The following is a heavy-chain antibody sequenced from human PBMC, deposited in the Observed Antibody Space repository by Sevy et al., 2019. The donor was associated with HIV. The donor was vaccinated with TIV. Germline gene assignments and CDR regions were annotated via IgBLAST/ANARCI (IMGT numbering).Heavy chain of an antibody. CDR3: ITDPAYRGYDEEVINYYFYGMDV. D-gene: IGHD5-12*01. CDR2: IKSEFDGGAI. V-gene: IGHV3-15*01. CDR1: GFTFSSAW. Sequence: GGSLRLSCTASGFTFSSAWMSWVRQAPGKGLEWVGRIKSEFDGGAIEYAAPVKGRFTILREDSKNTVYLQMNSLKTEDTAVYYCITDPAYRGYDEEVINYYFYGMDVWGQGTTVTVSS. J-gene: IGHJ6*02.